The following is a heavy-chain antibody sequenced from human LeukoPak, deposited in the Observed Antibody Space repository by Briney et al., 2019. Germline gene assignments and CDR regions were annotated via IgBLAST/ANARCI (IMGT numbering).Heavy chain of an antibody. CDR1: GFTFSDYY. V-gene: IGHV3-11*04. CDR2: ISSSGYTI. D-gene: IGHD4/OR15-4a*01. CDR3: ARVFGAGYSDY. J-gene: IGHJ4*02. Sequence: GGSLRLSCAASGFTFSDYYMSWIRQAPGKGLEWLSYISSSGYTIYYADSVRGRFTISRDNAKNSLYLQMNSLRAEDTAVYYCARVFGAGYSDYWGQGTLVTVSS.